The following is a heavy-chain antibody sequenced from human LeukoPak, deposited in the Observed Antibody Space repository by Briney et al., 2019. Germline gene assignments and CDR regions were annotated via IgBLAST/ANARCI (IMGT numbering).Heavy chain of an antibody. V-gene: IGHV4-34*01. J-gene: IGHJ4*02. D-gene: IGHD1-26*01. CDR3: AKGREYFDY. CDR2: INHSGST. CDR1: GGSFSGYY. Sequence: SETLSLTCAVYGGSFSGYYWSWIRQPPGKGLEWIGEINHSGSTNYNPSLKSRVTISVDTSKNQFSLKLSSVTAADTAVYYCAKGREYFDYWGQGTLVTVSS.